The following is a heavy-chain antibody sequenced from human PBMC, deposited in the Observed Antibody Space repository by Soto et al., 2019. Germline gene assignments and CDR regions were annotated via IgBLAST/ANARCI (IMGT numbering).Heavy chain of an antibody. D-gene: IGHD1-26*01. V-gene: IGHV3-23*01. CDR3: TKGWGDV. CDR2: GYGYST. J-gene: IGHJ3*01. Sequence: EVQLLESGGGLVQPGGSLRLSCTASGFTLSSYAMSWVRQAPGKGLEWVSGYGYSTYYADSVKGRFTISRDNSKNTLFVQMNSLRAEGTAVYYCTKGWGDVWGQGKRVSVSS. CDR1: GFTLSSYA.